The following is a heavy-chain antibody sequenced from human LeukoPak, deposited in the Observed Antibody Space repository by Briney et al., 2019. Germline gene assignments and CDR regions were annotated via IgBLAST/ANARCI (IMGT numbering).Heavy chain of an antibody. CDR1: GFTFSSYG. J-gene: IGHJ4*02. D-gene: IGHD3-10*01. CDR2: ISYDGSNK. Sequence: GGSLRLSCAASGFTFSSYGTDWVRQAPGKGLEWVAVISYDGSNKYYADSVKGRFTISRDNSKNTLYLQMNSLRAEDTAVYYCAKVKGYYGSGSYSHFDYWGQGTLVTVSS. CDR3: AKVKGYYGSGSYSHFDY. V-gene: IGHV3-30*18.